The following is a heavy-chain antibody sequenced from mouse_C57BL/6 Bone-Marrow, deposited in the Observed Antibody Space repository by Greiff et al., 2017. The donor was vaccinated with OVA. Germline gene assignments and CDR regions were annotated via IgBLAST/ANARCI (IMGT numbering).Heavy chain of an antibody. J-gene: IGHJ2*01. CDR2: ISGGGGKT. CDR3: ARGDYVDY. V-gene: IGHV5-9*01. CDR1: GFTFSSYN. Sequence: EVKVEESGGGLVKPGGSLKLSCAASGFTFSSYNMSWVRQTPEKRLEWVATISGGGGKTYYPDSVKGRFTISRDNAKNTLYLQMSSLRAEDTALYYCARGDYVDYWGQGTTLTVSS.